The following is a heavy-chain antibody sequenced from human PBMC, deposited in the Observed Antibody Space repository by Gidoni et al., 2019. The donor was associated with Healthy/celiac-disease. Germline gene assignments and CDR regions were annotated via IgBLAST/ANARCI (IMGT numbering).Heavy chain of an antibody. V-gene: IGHV1-69*01. CDR2: IIPIFGTA. Sequence: QVQLVQSGAEVKKPGSSVKVSCKASGGTFSSYAISWVRQAPGQGLEWMGGIIPIFGTANYAQKFQGRVTITADESTSTAYMELSSLRSEDTAVYYCARSQEQQLVRERSWFDPWGQGTLVTVSS. CDR3: ARSQEQQLVRERSWFDP. J-gene: IGHJ5*02. CDR1: GGTFSSYA. D-gene: IGHD6-13*01.